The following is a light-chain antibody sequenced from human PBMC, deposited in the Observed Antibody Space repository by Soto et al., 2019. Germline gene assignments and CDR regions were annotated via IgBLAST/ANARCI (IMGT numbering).Light chain of an antibody. CDR3: QQANSCPIT. V-gene: IGKV1-12*01. CDR1: QGISSW. Sequence: DIQMTQSPSSVSGSVGDRVTVTCRASQGISSWLAWYQKKPGKAPKLLIYAASSLQSGVPSRFSGSGSGTDFTLTISSLQPEDCAIYFCQQANSCPITFGQGTRLEIK. J-gene: IGKJ5*01. CDR2: AAS.